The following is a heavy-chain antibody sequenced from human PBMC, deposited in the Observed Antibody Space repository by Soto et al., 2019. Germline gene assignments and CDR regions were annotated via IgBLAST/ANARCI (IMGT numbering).Heavy chain of an antibody. CDR2: INPNSGGT. CDR3: ARGRSLKWNWFDR. D-gene: IGHD2-15*01. V-gene: IGHV1-2*04. CDR1: GYTFTGYY. Sequence: GASVKVSCKASGYTFTGYYMHWVRQAPGQGLEWMGWINPNSGGTNYAQKFQGWVTMTRDTSISTAYMDLTRLTSDDTAVYYCARGRSLKWNWFDRWGQGTLVTVSS. J-gene: IGHJ5*02.